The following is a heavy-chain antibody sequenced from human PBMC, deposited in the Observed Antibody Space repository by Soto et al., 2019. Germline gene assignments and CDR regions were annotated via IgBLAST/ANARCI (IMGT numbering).Heavy chain of an antibody. V-gene: IGHV3-7*01. CDR1: GFTFSSYW. Sequence: ESGGGLVQPGGSLRLSCAASGFTFSSYWMSWVRQAPGKGLEWVANIKQDGSEKYYVDSVKGRFTISRDNAKNSLYLQMNSLRAEDTAVYYCARGRDYDCWRGYWYYFDYWGQGTLVTVSS. CDR2: IKQDGSEK. D-gene: IGHD3-3*01. J-gene: IGHJ4*02. CDR3: ARGRDYDCWRGYWYYFDY.